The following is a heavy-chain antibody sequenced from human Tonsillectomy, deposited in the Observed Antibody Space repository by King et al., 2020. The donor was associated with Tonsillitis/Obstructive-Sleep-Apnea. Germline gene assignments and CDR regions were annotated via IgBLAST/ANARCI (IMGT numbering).Heavy chain of an antibody. D-gene: IGHD3-10*01. Sequence: QLQESGPGLVKPSETLSLTCTVSGGSISGYYWSWIRQPPEKGLEWIGYIYNSGSTNYDPSLESRVTISEDTSKNQFSLKLSSVTAADTAVYYCARRLYYSDYSTFYGAFDIWGQGTTVTVSS. CDR1: GGSISGYY. CDR3: ARRLYYSDYSTFYGAFDI. J-gene: IGHJ3*02. V-gene: IGHV4-59*01. CDR2: IYNSGST.